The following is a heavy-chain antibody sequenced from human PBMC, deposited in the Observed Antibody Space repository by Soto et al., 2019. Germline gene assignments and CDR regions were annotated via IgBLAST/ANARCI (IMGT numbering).Heavy chain of an antibody. CDR1: GFTFSSYG. CDR2: IWYDGSNK. D-gene: IGHD3-10*01. J-gene: IGHJ5*02. V-gene: IGHV3-33*01. Sequence: GGSLRLSCAASGFTFSSYGMHWVRQAPGKGLEWVAVIWYDGSNKYYADSVKGRFTISRDNSKNTLYLQMNSLRAEDTAVYYCAREEFMVRGRNWFDPWGQGTLVTVSS. CDR3: AREEFMVRGRNWFDP.